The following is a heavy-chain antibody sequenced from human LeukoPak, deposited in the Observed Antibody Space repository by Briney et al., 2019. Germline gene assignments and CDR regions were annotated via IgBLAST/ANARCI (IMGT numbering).Heavy chain of an antibody. D-gene: IGHD1-26*01. CDR2: ISAYNGNT. CDR3: AREQPSGSYVVAFDI. CDR1: GYTFPSYF. Sequence: GASVKVSCKASGYTFPSYFMHWVRQAPGQGLEWMGWISAYNGNTNYAQKLQGRVTMTTDTSTSTAYMELRSLRPDDTAVYYCAREQPSGSYVVAFDIWGQGTMVTVSS. J-gene: IGHJ3*02. V-gene: IGHV1-18*04.